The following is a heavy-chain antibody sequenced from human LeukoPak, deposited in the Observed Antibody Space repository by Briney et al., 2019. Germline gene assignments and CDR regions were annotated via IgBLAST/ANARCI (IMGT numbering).Heavy chain of an antibody. D-gene: IGHD6-13*01. CDR3: AKGGLAAPGQRNYFDY. Sequence: GGSLRLSCAASGFTFSSYGMHWVRQAPGKGLEWVAVTSYDGSNKYYADSVKGRFTISRDNSKNTLYLQMNSLRAEDTAVYYCAKGGLAAPGQRNYFDYWGQGTLVTVSS. V-gene: IGHV3-30*18. CDR2: TSYDGSNK. CDR1: GFTFSSYG. J-gene: IGHJ4*02.